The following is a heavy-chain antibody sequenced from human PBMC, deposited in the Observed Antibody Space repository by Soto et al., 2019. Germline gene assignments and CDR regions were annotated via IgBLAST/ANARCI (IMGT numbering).Heavy chain of an antibody. D-gene: IGHD2-15*01. CDR1: GFTFRSSA. CDR3: ATGAYCSGGSCSDYYYYYGMDL. Sequence: SVKVSCKTSGFTFRSSAVQWVRQARGQRLEWIGWLVVGTGNTNYAQKFQQRVTISSDRSTNTVSMELSSLTSEDTAVYYCATGAYCSGGSCSDYYYYYGMDLWGQGTTVTVSS. V-gene: IGHV1-58*01. CDR2: LVVGTGNT. J-gene: IGHJ6*02.